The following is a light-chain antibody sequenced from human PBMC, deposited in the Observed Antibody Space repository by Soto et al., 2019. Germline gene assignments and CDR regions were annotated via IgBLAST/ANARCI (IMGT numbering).Light chain of an antibody. J-gene: IGKJ3*01. V-gene: IGKV1-27*01. CDR2: SAS. Sequence: DIQMTQSPSSLSASVGDRATITCRASRGINNYLAWYQQKPGQAPTLLIYSASTLQSGVSYRFSGDGSGTDFTLTISSLQPEDVATYYCQKYNTAPPTFGPGTKVDLK. CDR3: QKYNTAPPT. CDR1: RGINNY.